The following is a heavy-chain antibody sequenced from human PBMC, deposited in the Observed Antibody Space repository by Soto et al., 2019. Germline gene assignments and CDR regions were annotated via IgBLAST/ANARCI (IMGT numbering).Heavy chain of an antibody. CDR3: ARDPSNGWYFDY. D-gene: IGHD6-19*01. J-gene: IGHJ4*02. V-gene: IGHV3-53*01. CDR2: TYSGGRT. CDR1: GFTVSSNY. Sequence: PGGSLRLSCAASGFTVSSNYMSWVRQAPGRGLEWVSITYSGGRTYYADSVKGRFTVSRDISQNTLYLQMNNLRAEDTAMYYCARDPSNGWYFDYWGQGTLVTVSS.